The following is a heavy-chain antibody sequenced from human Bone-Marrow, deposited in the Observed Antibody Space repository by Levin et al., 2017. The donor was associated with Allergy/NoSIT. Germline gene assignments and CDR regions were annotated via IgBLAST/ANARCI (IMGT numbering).Heavy chain of an antibody. D-gene: IGHD1-1*01. V-gene: IGHV3-23*01. Sequence: GGSLRLSCAASGFTFSSYAMNWVRQAPGKGLEWVSGISGSGSSTYYAASVRGRFTISRDSSTNTLYLQMSSLRAEDTAVYYCAKALYIGWNDAPFENWGQETLVTVSS. CDR2: ISGSGSST. CDR1: GFTFSSYA. J-gene: IGHJ4*02. CDR3: AKALYIGWNDAPFEN.